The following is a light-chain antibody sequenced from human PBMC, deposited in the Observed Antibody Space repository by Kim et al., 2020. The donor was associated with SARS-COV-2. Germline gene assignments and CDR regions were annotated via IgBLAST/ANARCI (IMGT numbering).Light chain of an antibody. CDR1: QSVRGRN. J-gene: IGKJ2*01. Sequence: LSPGESATLSCRASQSVRGRNLAWYQQSPRQPPRLLIYDAATRSTGISNRFSGSWSGTDFTLTIDRLEPGDFAVYLCHQYGNLPYTFGQGTKLEI. CDR3: HQYGNLPYT. CDR2: DAA. V-gene: IGKV3-20*01.